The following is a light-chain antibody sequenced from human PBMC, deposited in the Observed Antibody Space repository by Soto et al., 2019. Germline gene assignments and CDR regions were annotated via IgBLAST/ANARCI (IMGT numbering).Light chain of an antibody. CDR1: SSDVGGYNY. V-gene: IGLV2-14*01. J-gene: IGLJ3*02. Sequence: QSALAQPASVSGSPGQSITISCTGTSSDVGGYNYVSWYQQHPGKAPKVMIYEVSNRPSGVSDRFSGSKSGNTASLTISGLQAEDEADYYCSSYTTRSTRVFGGGTKLTVL. CDR2: EVS. CDR3: SSYTTRSTRV.